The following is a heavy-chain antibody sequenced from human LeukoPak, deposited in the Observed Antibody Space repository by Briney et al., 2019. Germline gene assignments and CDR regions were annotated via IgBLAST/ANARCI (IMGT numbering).Heavy chain of an antibody. Sequence: PGGSLRLSCAASGFTFSSYEMNWVRQAPGKGLEWVSGISPGGEIPYYADSVKGRFTISRDNSKDTVSLQMHSLRAEDTATYYCAKDDGWLYYNHWGQGTLVTVSS. D-gene: IGHD3-22*01. J-gene: IGHJ4*02. V-gene: IGHV3-23*01. CDR1: GFTFSSYE. CDR2: ISPGGEIP. CDR3: AKDDGWLYYNH.